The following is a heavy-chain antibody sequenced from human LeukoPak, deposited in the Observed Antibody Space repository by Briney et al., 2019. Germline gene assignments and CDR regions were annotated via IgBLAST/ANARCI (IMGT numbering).Heavy chain of an antibody. D-gene: IGHD1-14*01. CDR1: GFTFSSYA. CDR2: IGSAGDT. CDR3: ARVARSAGTSYWYFDM. Sequence: GGSLRLSCAASGFTFSSYAMHWVRHATGKGLEWVSAIGSAGDTYYPGSVKGRFTISRENAKNSLHLQMDSLRAEDTAVYYCARVARSAGTSYWYFDMWGRGTLLTVSS. J-gene: IGHJ2*01. V-gene: IGHV3-13*01.